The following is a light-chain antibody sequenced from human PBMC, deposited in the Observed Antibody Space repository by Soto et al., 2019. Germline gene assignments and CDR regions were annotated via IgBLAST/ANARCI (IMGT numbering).Light chain of an antibody. CDR3: QQYYNTPLT. CDR2: KAS. CDR1: QSISTW. Sequence: DIQMTQSPSTLPASVGDRVTITCRASQSISTWLAWYQQKPGKAPNLLIYKASYLASGVPSRFSGSGSGTDFTLTISSLQAEDVAVYYCQQYYNTPLTFGGGTKVDNK. J-gene: IGKJ4*01. V-gene: IGKV1-5*03.